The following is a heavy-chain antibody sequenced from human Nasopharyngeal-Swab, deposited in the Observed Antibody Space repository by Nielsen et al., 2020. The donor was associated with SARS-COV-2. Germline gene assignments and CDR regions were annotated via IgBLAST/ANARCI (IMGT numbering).Heavy chain of an antibody. J-gene: IGHJ4*02. CDR2: INHSGST. V-gene: IGHV4-34*01. CDR3: ARCSGGSIVLYYFDY. CDR1: CGSFSGYY. D-gene: IGHD2-15*01. Sequence: GSLSLSCAVYCGSFSGYYWSWIRQPPGKGLEWIGEINHSGSTNYNPSLKSRVNISVDTSKNQFSLKLSSVTAADTAVYYCARCSGGSIVLYYFDYWGQGTLVTVSS.